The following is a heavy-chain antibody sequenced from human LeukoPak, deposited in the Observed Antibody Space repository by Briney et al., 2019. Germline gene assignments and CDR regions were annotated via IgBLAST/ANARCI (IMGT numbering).Heavy chain of an antibody. J-gene: IGHJ3*02. V-gene: IGHV4-34*01. CDR1: GGSFSGYY. Sequence: SETLSLTCAVYGGSFSGYYWSWIRQPPGKGLEWIGEINHSGSTNYNPSLKSRVTISVDTSKNQFSLKLSSVTAADTAVYYCASSPLRARQLNYDYVWGSYRRRVAFDIWGQGTMVTVSS. CDR2: INHSGST. CDR3: ASSPLRARQLNYDYVWGSYRRRVAFDI. D-gene: IGHD3-16*02.